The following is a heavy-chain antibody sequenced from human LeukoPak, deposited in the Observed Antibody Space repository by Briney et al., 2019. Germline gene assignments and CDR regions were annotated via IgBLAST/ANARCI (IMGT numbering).Heavy chain of an antibody. CDR1: GGSFSGYY. J-gene: IGHJ4*02. D-gene: IGHD6-13*01. CDR2: INHSGST. CDR3: ARLRGYQRTPISSSWYSGYYFDY. Sequence: SETLSLTCAVYGGSFSGYYWRWIRQPPGKGLEWIGEINHSGSTNYNPSLKSRVTISVDTSKNQFSLKLSSVTAADTAVYYCARLRGYQRTPISSSWYSGYYFDYWGQGTLVTVSS. V-gene: IGHV4-34*01.